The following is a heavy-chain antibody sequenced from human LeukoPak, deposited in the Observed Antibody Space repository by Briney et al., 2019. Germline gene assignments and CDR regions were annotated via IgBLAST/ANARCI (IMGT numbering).Heavy chain of an antibody. V-gene: IGHV3-53*04. Sequence: GGSLRLSCAASGFTVSSNYMSWVRQAPGKGLKWVSVIHSGGSTYYADSVKGRFTISRHNSKNTLYLQMNSLRAEDTAVYYCARVKSGAFDIWGQGTMVTVSS. J-gene: IGHJ3*02. CDR2: IHSGGST. CDR3: ARVKSGAFDI. CDR1: GFTVSSNY.